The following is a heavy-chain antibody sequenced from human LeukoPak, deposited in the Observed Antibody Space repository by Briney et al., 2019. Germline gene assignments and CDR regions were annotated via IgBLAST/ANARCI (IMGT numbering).Heavy chain of an antibody. V-gene: IGHV3-30-3*01. CDR3: ARDRTYDFWSGPSLAYGMDV. CDR1: GFTFSSYA. D-gene: IGHD3-3*01. Sequence: PGRSLRLPCAASGFTFSSYAMHWVCQAPGKGLEWVAVISYDGSNKYYADSVKGRFTISRDNSKNTLYLQMNSLRAEDTAVYYCARDRTYDFWSGPSLAYGMDVWGQGTTVTVSS. CDR2: ISYDGSNK. J-gene: IGHJ6*02.